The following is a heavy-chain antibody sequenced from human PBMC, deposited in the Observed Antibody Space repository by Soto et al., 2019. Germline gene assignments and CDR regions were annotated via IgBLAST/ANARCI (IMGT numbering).Heavy chain of an antibody. D-gene: IGHD6-13*01. J-gene: IGHJ4*02. CDR1: GFTFSYYN. V-gene: IGHV3-48*01. CDR2: ISSSSSTI. Sequence: EVHLVESGGGLVQPGGSLRLSCAASGFTFSYYNMNWVRQAPARGLEWVSYISSSSSTIYYADSVKGRFTISRDNASYSLYLQMNSLRAEDTAVYYCARDGDGSSWPFDYWGQGTLVTVSS. CDR3: ARDGDGSSWPFDY.